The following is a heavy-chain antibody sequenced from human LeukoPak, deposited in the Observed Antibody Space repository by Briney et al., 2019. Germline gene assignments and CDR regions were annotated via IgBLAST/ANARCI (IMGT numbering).Heavy chain of an antibody. CDR2: MYLSGTT. CDR3: AGLVGRYSSGLYYYYFDY. Sequence: SETLSLTCTVSGDSINSLDLWSWVRQPPGKGLEWIGEMYLSGTTHSNPSVKRRVTISIDKSKNQFFLNLSSVTAADTAVYYCAGLVGRYSSGLYYYYFDYWGQGTLVTVSS. V-gene: IGHV4-4*02. D-gene: IGHD3-22*01. CDR1: GDSINSLDL. J-gene: IGHJ4*02.